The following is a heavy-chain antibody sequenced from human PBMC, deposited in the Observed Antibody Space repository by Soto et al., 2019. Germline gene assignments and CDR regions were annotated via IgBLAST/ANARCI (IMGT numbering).Heavy chain of an antibody. V-gene: IGHV3-30*18. J-gene: IGHJ4*02. CDR1: GFTFSSYG. CDR2: ISYDGSNK. D-gene: IGHD6-6*01. Sequence: SLRLSCAASGFTFSSYGMHWVRQAPGKGLEWVAVISYDGSNKYYADSVKGRFTISRDNSKNTLYLQMNSLRAEDTAVYYCAKDRIAALLDYWGQGTLVTVSS. CDR3: AKDRIAALLDY.